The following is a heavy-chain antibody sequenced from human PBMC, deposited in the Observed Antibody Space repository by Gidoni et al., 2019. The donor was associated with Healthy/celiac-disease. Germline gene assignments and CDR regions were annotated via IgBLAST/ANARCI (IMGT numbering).Heavy chain of an antibody. CDR3: ARDQRILGYCSGGSCPDAFDI. CDR1: GFTFSSYG. J-gene: IGHJ3*02. D-gene: IGHD2-15*01. CDR2: IWYDGSNK. V-gene: IGHV3-33*01. Sequence: QVQLVESGGGVVQPGRSLRLSCAASGFTFSSYGMHWVRQAPGKGLECVAVIWYDGSNKYYADSVKGRFTISRDNSKNTLYLQMNSLRAEDTAVYYCARDQRILGYCSGGSCPDAFDIWGQGTMVTVSS.